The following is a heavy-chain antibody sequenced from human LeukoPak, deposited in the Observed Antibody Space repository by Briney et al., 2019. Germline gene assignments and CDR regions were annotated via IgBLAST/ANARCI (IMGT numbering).Heavy chain of an antibody. J-gene: IGHJ4*02. CDR1: GFTFSSYA. CDR2: ISGSGGST. V-gene: IGHV3-23*01. D-gene: IGHD6-13*01. CDR3: ARMIAAAGRMFDY. Sequence: GGSLRLSCVVSGFTFSSYAMSWVRQAPGKGLEWVSGISGSGGSTYYADSVKGRFTISRDNTKNTLYLQMNSLRAEDTAVYYCARMIAAAGRMFDYWGQGTLVTVSS.